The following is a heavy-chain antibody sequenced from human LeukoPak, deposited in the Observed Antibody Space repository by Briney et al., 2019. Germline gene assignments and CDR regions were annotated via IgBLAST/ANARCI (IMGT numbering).Heavy chain of an antibody. D-gene: IGHD3-10*01. V-gene: IGHV3-23*01. CDR1: GFTFSSYA. CDR3: AKGGDGSGSYYFDY. CDR2: ISGSGGST. Sequence: GGSLRLSCAASGFTFSSYAMSWVRQAPGKGLEWVSAISGSGGSTYYADSVKGRFTISRDNSKNTLYLQMNSLRAEDTAVYYSAKGGDGSGSYYFDYWGQGTLVTVSS. J-gene: IGHJ4*02.